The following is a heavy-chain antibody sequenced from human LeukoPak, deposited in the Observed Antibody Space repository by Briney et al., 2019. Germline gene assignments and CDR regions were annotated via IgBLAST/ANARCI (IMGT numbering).Heavy chain of an antibody. CDR1: GFTVSSTY. Sequence: GGSLRLSCAASGFTVSSTYMSWVRQSPGKGLEWVSGISGSGGSTSYADSVKGRFTISRDNSKNTLYLQMNSLRAEDTAVYYCAKEARVAAPKYYFDYWGQGTLVTVSS. D-gene: IGHD6-13*01. J-gene: IGHJ4*02. V-gene: IGHV3-23*01. CDR2: ISGSGGST. CDR3: AKEARVAAPKYYFDY.